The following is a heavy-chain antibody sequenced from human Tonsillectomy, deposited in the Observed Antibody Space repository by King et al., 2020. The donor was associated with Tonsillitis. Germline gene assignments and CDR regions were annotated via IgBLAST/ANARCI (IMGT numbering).Heavy chain of an antibody. CDR2: ISSSGSTI. V-gene: IGHV3-48*03. CDR1: GFTFSSYE. D-gene: IGHD3-22*01. CDR3: ARGSPYYYDSNSFDY. Sequence: VQLVESGGGLVQPGGSLRLSCAASGFTFSSYEMNWVRQAPGKGLEWVSYISSSGSTIYYADSVKGRFTISRDNAKNPLDLQMNSLRAEDTAVYYCARGSPYYYDSNSFDYWGQGTLVTVSS. J-gene: IGHJ4*02.